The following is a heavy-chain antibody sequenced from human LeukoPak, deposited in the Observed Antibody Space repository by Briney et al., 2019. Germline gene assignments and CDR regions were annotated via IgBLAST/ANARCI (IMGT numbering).Heavy chain of an antibody. CDR3: ANAVCTTSSCSGFYGMDV. Sequence: PGGSLRLSCAASAFTFSTYAMNWVRQAPGKGLEWFSSISSGGGTTYYADSVKGRFTISRDNSKNTLYLQMNSLRPEDTAMYYCANAVCTTSSCSGFYGMDVWGQGTTVAVSS. V-gene: IGHV3-23*01. CDR2: ISSGGGTT. J-gene: IGHJ6*02. CDR1: AFTFSTYA. D-gene: IGHD2-2*01.